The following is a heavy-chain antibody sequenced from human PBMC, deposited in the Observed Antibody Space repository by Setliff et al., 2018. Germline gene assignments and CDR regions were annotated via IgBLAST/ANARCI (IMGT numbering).Heavy chain of an antibody. CDR2: INHYGST. D-gene: IGHD5-18*01. Sequence: SETLSLTCAVFDGSFSDYYWSWIRQPPGKGLEWIGEINHYGSTKYKSSLKTRVNMSVDTSKNQIALNLKSVTAADTAVYYCARDRTAYSYGLDVWGQGTTVTVS. V-gene: IGHV4-34*01. CDR1: DGSFSDYY. J-gene: IGHJ6*02. CDR3: ARDRTAYSYGLDV.